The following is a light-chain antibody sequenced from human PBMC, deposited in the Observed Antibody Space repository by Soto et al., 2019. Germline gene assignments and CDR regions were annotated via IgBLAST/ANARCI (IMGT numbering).Light chain of an antibody. Sequence: DIQMTQSPSSLSASVGDRVTITCRASQSISSYLNWYQQKPGKAPKHLIYAASSLQSGVPSRFSGSGSGTDFTLTISSLQPEDFATYYCQPSYSTPYTFGQGTKLEIK. CDR1: QSISSY. V-gene: IGKV1-39*01. J-gene: IGKJ2*01. CDR3: QPSYSTPYT. CDR2: AAS.